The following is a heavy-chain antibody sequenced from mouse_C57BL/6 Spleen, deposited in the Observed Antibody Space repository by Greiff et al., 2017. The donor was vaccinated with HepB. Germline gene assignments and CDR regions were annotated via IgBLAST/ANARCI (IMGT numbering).Heavy chain of an antibody. D-gene: IGHD2-3*01. CDR1: GFTFSSYA. J-gene: IGHJ3*01. Sequence: DVMLVESGEGLVKPGGSLKLSCAASGFTFSSYALSWVRQTPEKRLEWVAYISSCGDYIYYADTVKGRFTISRDNARNTLYLQMSSLKSEDTAMYYCTRDQDGYYPFSYWGQVTLVTVSA. CDR3: TRDQDGYYPFSY. V-gene: IGHV5-9-1*02. CDR2: ISSCGDYI.